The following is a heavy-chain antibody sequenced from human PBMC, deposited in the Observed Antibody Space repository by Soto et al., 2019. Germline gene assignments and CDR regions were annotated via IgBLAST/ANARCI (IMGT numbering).Heavy chain of an antibody. V-gene: IGHV3-15*01. CDR2: IKSKTDGGTT. CDR3: TTFAQTAAAVSDY. CDR1: GFTFSNAW. J-gene: IGHJ4*02. Sequence: EVQLVESGGGLVKPGGSLRLSCAASGFTFSNAWMSWVRQAPGKGLEWVGRIKSKTDGGTTDYAAPGKGRFTISRDDSKNTLYLQMNSLKTEDTAVYYCTTFAQTAAAVSDYWGQGTLVTVSS. D-gene: IGHD6-13*01.